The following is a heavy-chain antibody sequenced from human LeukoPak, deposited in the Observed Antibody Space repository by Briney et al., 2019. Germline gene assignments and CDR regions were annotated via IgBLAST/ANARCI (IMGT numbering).Heavy chain of an antibody. CDR2: IYYSGST. Sequence: PSETLSLTCTVSGGSISSYYWSWIRQPPGKGLEWIGYIYYSGSTNYNPSLKSRVTISVDTSKNQFSLKLSSVTAADTAVYYCARGGDYERIDYWGQGTLVTVSS. CDR1: GGSISSYY. V-gene: IGHV4-59*08. D-gene: IGHD3-16*01. CDR3: ARGGDYERIDY. J-gene: IGHJ4*02.